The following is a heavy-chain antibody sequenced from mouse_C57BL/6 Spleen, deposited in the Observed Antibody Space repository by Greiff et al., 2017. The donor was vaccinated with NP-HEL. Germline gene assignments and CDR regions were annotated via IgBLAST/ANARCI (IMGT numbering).Heavy chain of an antibody. V-gene: IGHV1-55*01. CDR2: IYPGSGST. J-gene: IGHJ3*01. CDR3: ARGGLREFAFAY. D-gene: IGHD2-4*01. Sequence: QVQLQQPGAELVKPGASVKMSCKASGYTFTSYWITWVKQRPGQGLEWIGDIYPGSGSTNYNEKFKSKATLTVDTSSSTAYMQLSSLTSEDSAVYYCARGGLREFAFAYWGQGTLVTVSA. CDR1: GYTFTSYW.